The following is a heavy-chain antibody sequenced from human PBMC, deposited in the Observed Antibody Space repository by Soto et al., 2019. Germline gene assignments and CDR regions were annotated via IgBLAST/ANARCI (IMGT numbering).Heavy chain of an antibody. V-gene: IGHV3-33*06. CDR3: AKGDFRSALGRSDVYYYDMDV. Sequence: AGGSLRLSCAASGFTFSTFGMHWVRQAPGKGLEWVALIWYDGNTKYYADSVKGRFIISRDNSKNTLYLQMNSLRAEDTAVYYCAKGDFRSALGRSDVYYYDMDVWGQGTTVTVSS. D-gene: IGHD3-3*01. CDR1: GFTFSTFG. J-gene: IGHJ6*02. CDR2: IWYDGNTK.